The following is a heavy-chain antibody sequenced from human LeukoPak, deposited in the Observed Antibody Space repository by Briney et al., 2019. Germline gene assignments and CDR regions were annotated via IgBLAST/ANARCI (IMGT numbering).Heavy chain of an antibody. J-gene: IGHJ1*01. CDR3: ARALSQRLIRYSQD. CDR1: GFTFSNYG. CDR2: IIGGGANS. D-gene: IGHD1-1*01. Sequence: GGSLRLSCAASGFTFSNYGTRWVRPAQGEGRGWVAGIIGGGANSLYRDSVKGAFTIGRANSKNTLYLQMNRLRAADTGVYYCARALSQRLIRYSQDWGQGTLVTVSS. V-gene: IGHV3-23*01.